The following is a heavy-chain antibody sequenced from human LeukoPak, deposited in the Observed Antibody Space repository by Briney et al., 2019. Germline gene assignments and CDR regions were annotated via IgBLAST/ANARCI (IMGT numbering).Heavy chain of an antibody. D-gene: IGHD4-11*01. CDR3: GFDYRSY. CDR2: IKQDGSEK. V-gene: IGHV3-7*01. J-gene: IGHJ4*02. Sequence: GGSLRLSCAASGFTFSNYAMTWVRQAPGKGLEWVANIKQDGSEKYYVDSVKGRFTISRDSAKNSLYLQMNSLRAEDTAVYYCGFDYRSYWGQGTLVTVSS. CDR1: GFTFSNYA.